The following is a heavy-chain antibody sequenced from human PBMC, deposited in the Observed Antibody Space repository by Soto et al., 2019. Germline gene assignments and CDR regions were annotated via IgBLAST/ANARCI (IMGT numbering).Heavy chain of an antibody. Sequence: HPGGSLRLSCAASGFTFSSYGMHWVRQAPGKGLEWVAVISYDGSNKYYADSVKGRFTISRDNSKNTLYLQMNSLRAEDTAVYYCAKDGMDGGIAVAPGNYFDYWGQGTLVTFSS. D-gene: IGHD6-19*01. V-gene: IGHV3-30*18. CDR3: AKDGMDGGIAVAPGNYFDY. CDR1: GFTFSSYG. CDR2: ISYDGSNK. J-gene: IGHJ4*02.